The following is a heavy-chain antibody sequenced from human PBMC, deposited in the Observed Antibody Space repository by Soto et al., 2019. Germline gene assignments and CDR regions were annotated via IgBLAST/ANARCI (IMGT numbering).Heavy chain of an antibody. CDR1: GACCSSEY. D-gene: IGHD3-3*01. CDR3: VRALFLEWPPNHSHDAFDI. V-gene: IGHV4-34*01. Sequence: SQTLCPTGAVSGACCSSEYLSWVGAPPGKELEWIGEINHSGSTNYNPSLKSRVTISVDTSKNQFSLKLSSVTAADTAVYYCVRALFLEWPPNHSHDAFDIWGQGTMVTVSS. J-gene: IGHJ3*02. CDR2: INHSGST.